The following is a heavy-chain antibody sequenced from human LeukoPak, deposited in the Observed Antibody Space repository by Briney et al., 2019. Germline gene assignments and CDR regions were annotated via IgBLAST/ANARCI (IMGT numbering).Heavy chain of an antibody. CDR3: ARRNGYSTSTDY. V-gene: IGHV4-34*01. D-gene: IGHD2-2*01. CDR2: IDHSGST. Sequence: PSETLSLTCVVYGGSFSGYYWSWIRQPPGKGLEWIGEIDHSGSTNYNPSLKSRVTISVDTSKNQFSLKLSSVTAADTAVYYCARRNGYSTSTDYWSQGTLVTVSS. CDR1: GGSFSGYY. J-gene: IGHJ4*02.